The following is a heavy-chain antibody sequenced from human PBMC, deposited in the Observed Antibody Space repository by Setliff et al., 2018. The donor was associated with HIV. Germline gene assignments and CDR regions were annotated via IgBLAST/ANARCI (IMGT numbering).Heavy chain of an antibody. CDR2: IIPIFGTA. D-gene: IGHD4-17*01. J-gene: IGHJ4*02. CDR3: ARDGDYGEPFDY. Sequence: SVKVSCKASGGTFSSYAISWVRQAPGQGLEWMGGIIPIFGTANYAQKFQGRVTITADESTSTAYMELNSLRSEDTAVYYCARDGDYGEPFDYWGQGTLVTVSS. CDR1: GGTFSSYA. V-gene: IGHV1-69*13.